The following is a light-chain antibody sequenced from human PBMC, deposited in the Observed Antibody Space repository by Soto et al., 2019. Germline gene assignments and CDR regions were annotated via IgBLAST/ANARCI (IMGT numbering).Light chain of an antibody. J-gene: IGKJ5*01. CDR1: ERLSSVY. CDR3: QRYGGSPRIT. Sequence: ELVLTQSPGTLSLSPGERATLSCRLSERLSSVYLAWYQQRPGLPPRLLIYGASHRATGIPDRVSGSGSGTDFTLIINRLEPEDVAIYDCQRYGGSPRITVSQGTRPEIK. V-gene: IGKV3-20*01. CDR2: GAS.